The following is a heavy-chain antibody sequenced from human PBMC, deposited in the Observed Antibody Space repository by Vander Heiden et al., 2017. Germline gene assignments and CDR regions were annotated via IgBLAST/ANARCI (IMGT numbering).Heavy chain of an antibody. D-gene: IGHD4-4*01. CDR2: IYYGASAT. CDR3: AGEKCGKGGNYYPDY. V-gene: IGHV5-51*01. J-gene: IGHJ4*02. Sequence: EVQLVQSGAEVKERGESLKISCKGSGYSFSTPWTGWGRQMPRKGLEWMGIIYYGASATTSRPAGHGQVTISVDKSITTASLHWSTLTASDTGFYYCAGEKCGKGGNYYPDYCGQGAQLPVS. CDR1: GYSFSTPW.